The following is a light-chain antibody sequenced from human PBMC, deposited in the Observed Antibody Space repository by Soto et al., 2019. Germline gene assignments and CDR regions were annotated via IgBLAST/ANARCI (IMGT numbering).Light chain of an antibody. CDR2: DAS. V-gene: IGKV1-5*01. CDR1: QSISSW. J-gene: IGKJ1*01. Sequence: DMQMTQSPSTLSASVGDRVTITCRASQSISSWLAWYQQKPGKAPKLLIYDASSLESGVPSRFSGSGSGTEFTLTISSLQPDDFATYYCQPYNSYPWTLGQGTKLDSK. CDR3: QPYNSYPWT.